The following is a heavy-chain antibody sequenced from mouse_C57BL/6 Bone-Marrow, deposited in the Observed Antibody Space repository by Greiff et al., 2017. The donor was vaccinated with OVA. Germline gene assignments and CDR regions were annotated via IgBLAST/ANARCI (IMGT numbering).Heavy chain of an antibody. V-gene: IGHV5-16*01. Sequence: EVMLVESEGGLVQPGSSMKLSCTASGFTFSDYYMAWVRQVPEKGLEWVANINYDGSSTYYLDSLKSRFIISRDNAKNILYQQMSSLKSEDTATYYCARDSGGNYWYFDVWGTGTTVTVSS. D-gene: IGHD3-1*01. CDR1: GFTFSDYY. J-gene: IGHJ1*03. CDR3: ARDSGGNYWYFDV. CDR2: INYDGSST.